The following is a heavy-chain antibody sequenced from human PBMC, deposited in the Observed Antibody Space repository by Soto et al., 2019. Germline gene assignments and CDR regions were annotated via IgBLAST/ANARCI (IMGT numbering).Heavy chain of an antibody. D-gene: IGHD3-10*01. CDR3: ARQNYYSGMDV. V-gene: IGHV1-18*01. J-gene: IGHJ6*02. CDR2: ISPYNGNT. CDR1: GYTFTSYF. Sequence: ASVKVSFKTSGYTFTSYFITWVRQAPGHGLEWMGWISPYNGNTNYAQMLQGRVTMTTDSSTSTGYLELRSLRSDDTAVYYCARQNYYSGMDVWGQGTTVTVSS.